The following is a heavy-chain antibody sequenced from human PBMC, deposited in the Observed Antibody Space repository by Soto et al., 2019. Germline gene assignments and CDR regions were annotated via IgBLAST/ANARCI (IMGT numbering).Heavy chain of an antibody. J-gene: IGHJ4*02. CDR3: ARDKITGLFDY. Sequence: LSLTCTVSSASISSSSYTWGWIRQPPGKGLEWIGSIYYSGSTNYNPSLKSRVTISVDTSKNQFSLKLTSVTAADTAVYYCARDKITGLFDYWGQGTLVTVSS. D-gene: IGHD2-8*02. V-gene: IGHV4-39*07. CDR1: SASISSSSYT. CDR2: IYYSGST.